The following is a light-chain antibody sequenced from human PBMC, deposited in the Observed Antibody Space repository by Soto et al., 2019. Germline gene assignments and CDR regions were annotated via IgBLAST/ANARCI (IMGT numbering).Light chain of an antibody. CDR1: SSNIGNNY. CDR3: GTWDSSLSGVV. CDR2: DNN. Sequence: QSVLTQPPSVSAAPGQKVTISCSGSSSNIGNNYVSWYQQLPGTAPKLLIYDNNKRPSGIPDRFSGSKSGTSATLGITGPQTGDEADYYCGTWDSSLSGVVFGGGTQLTVL. V-gene: IGLV1-51*01. J-gene: IGLJ2*01.